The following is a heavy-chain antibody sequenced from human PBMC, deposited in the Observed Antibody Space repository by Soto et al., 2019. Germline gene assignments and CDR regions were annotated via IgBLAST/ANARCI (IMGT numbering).Heavy chain of an antibody. V-gene: IGHV3-23*01. J-gene: IGHJ4*02. CDR1: GFTFSSYA. Sequence: GGSLRLSCAASGFTFSSYAMSWVRQAPGKGLEWVSAISGSGGSTYYADSVKGRFTISRDNSKNTLYLQMNSLRAEDTAVYYCAKSRGYDSSGYRPDLGYFDYWGQGPLVPVP. CDR3: AKSRGYDSSGYRPDLGYFDY. CDR2: ISGSGGST. D-gene: IGHD3-22*01.